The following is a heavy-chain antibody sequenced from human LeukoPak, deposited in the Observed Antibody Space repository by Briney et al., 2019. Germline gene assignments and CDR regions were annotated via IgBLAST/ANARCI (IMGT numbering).Heavy chain of an antibody. Sequence: GGSLRLSCAASGFTFSSYGMPWVRQAPGKGLEWVAVISYDGSNKYYADSVKGRFTISRDNSKNTLYLQMNSLRAEDTAVYYCATTEVNGYDFWSGYRPTPAPDYWGQGTLVTVSS. CDR3: ATTEVNGYDFWSGYRPTPAPDY. D-gene: IGHD3-3*01. CDR1: GFTFSSYG. CDR2: ISYDGSNK. J-gene: IGHJ4*02. V-gene: IGHV3-30*03.